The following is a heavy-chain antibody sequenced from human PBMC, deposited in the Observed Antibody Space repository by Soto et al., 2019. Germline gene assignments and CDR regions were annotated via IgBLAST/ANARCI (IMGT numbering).Heavy chain of an antibody. V-gene: IGHV3-23*01. J-gene: IGHJ2*01. Sequence: DVPLLESGGGLVQPGGSLRLSCAASGFTFRSYAMSWVRQAPGKGLEWVSGISGRGISTHYADSVKGRFTVSRDNSKNTVYLQMNSLRAEDTAVYNCAKEPVGPDWYFDLWGRGTLVTVSS. CDR2: ISGRGIST. CDR1: GFTFRSYA. CDR3: AKEPVGPDWYFDL.